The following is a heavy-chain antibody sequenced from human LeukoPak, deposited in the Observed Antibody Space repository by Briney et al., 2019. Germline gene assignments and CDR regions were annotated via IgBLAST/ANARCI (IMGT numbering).Heavy chain of an antibody. D-gene: IGHD2-2*01. CDR3: ARTLSLVGYCSSTSCPTNLDY. J-gene: IGHJ4*02. Sequence: ASVKVSCKASGGTFSSYAISWVRQAPGQGLEWMGGIIPIFGTANYAQKFQGRVTITADESTSTAYMELSSLRSEDTAVYYCARTLSLVGYCSSTSCPTNLDYWGQGTLATVSS. CDR1: GGTFSSYA. CDR2: IIPIFGTA. V-gene: IGHV1-69*13.